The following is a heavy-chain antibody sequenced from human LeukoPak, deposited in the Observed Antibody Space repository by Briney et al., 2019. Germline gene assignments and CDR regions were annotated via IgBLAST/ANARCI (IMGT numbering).Heavy chain of an antibody. J-gene: IGHJ3*02. CDR2: ISYIGRT. CDR1: DDSFSSHY. CDR3: ARDLVTVTKGFDI. Sequence: SETLSLTCAVSDDSFSSHYWTWIRQPPGKGLEWIGYISYIGRTNYNPSLKSRVTISIDTSKNQFSLKLTSVTAADTTVYYCARDLVTVTKGFDIWGQGTMVSVSS. D-gene: IGHD4-17*01. V-gene: IGHV4-59*11.